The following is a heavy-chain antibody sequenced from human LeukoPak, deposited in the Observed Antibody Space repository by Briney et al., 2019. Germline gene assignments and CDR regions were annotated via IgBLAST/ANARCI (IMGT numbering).Heavy chain of an antibody. V-gene: IGHV3-21*01. D-gene: IGHD3-10*01. CDR1: GFTFSSYS. J-gene: IGHJ4*02. Sequence: GGSLRLSCAASGFTFSSYSMNWVRQAPGKGLEWVSSISSSSSYIYYADSVKGRFTISRDNAKNSLYLQMNSLRAEDTAVYYCARARSLYGSELGFYYFDYWGQGTLVTVSS. CDR3: ARARSLYGSELGFYYFDY. CDR2: ISSSSSYI.